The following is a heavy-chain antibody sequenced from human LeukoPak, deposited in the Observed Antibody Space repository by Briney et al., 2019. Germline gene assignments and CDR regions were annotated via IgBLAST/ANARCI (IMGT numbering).Heavy chain of an antibody. Sequence: PGGSLRLSCAASGFTFSNYAMSWVRQAPGKGLEWVSAISSGASTYYADSVKGRFTISRDNSKDTLYLQMNGLRAEDTAVYYCAKDRSSGWTNWFDPWGQGTLVTVSS. J-gene: IGHJ5*02. CDR1: GFTFSNYA. V-gene: IGHV3-23*01. D-gene: IGHD6-19*01. CDR2: ISSGAST. CDR3: AKDRSSGWTNWFDP.